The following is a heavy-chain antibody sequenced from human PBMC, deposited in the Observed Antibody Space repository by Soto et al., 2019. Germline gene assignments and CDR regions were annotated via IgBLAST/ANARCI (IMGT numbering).Heavy chain of an antibody. V-gene: IGHV3-74*01. Sequence: EVQLVESGGGLVQPGGSLRLSCAASGFTFSSYWMHWVRQAPGKGLVWVSRINSDGSSTSYADSVKGRFTISRDNAKNTLYLQMNSLRAEDTAVYYCAREGVAAATGHYMYVWGKGTTVTVSS. CDR2: INSDGSST. J-gene: IGHJ6*03. CDR1: GFTFSSYW. CDR3: AREGVAAATGHYMYV. D-gene: IGHD6-13*01.